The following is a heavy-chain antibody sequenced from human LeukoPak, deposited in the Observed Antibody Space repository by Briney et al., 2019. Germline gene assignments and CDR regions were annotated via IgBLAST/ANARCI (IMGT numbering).Heavy chain of an antibody. D-gene: IGHD1-26*01. CDR1: GFTFSSYS. V-gene: IGHV3-48*01. J-gene: IGHJ4*02. CDR2: ISSSSGTI. Sequence: PGGTLRLSCAASGFTFSSYSMNWVRQAPGKGLEWLSYISSSSGTIYYADSVKGRFTISRDNAKNSLYLQMNSLRAEDTAVYYCARQTGSVVGATTLDYWGQGTLVTVSS. CDR3: ARQTGSVVGATTLDY.